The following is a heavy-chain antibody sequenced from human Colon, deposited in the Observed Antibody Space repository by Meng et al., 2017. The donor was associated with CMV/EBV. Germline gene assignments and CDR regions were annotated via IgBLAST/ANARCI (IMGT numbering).Heavy chain of an antibody. J-gene: IGHJ3*01. D-gene: IGHD4-11*01. CDR1: GFMFSSFW. CDR3: ARDPYIKAFDL. Sequence: AGSLRLSCAASGFMFSSFWMTWLCQVPGRGPELVANRKEDDSEKYFVTSVEGRCTISRDNAKNSLYLQIHSLQVEDTAVYYCARDPYIKAFDLWGQGTMVTVSS. CDR2: RKEDDSEK. V-gene: IGHV3-7*01.